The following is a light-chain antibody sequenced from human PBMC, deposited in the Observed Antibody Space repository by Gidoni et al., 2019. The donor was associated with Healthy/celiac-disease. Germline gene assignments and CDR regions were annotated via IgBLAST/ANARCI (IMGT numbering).Light chain of an antibody. V-gene: IGKV1-33*01. CDR1: QVISNY. CDR3: RQIDKLLFT. CDR2: DAS. Sequence: DIQMTQSPSSLSASVGDRVTITCQASQVISNYLNWYQQKPGKAPKLLIYDASNGETGVPSRLSGRGSGKNFTLPIRGLQPEDREINNGRQIDKLLFTFGGGTKVEIK. J-gene: IGKJ4*01.